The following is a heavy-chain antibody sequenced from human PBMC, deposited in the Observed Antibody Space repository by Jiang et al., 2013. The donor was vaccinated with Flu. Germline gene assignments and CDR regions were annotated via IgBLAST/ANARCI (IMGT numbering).Heavy chain of an antibody. D-gene: IGHD3-22*01. J-gene: IGHJ4*02. CDR1: GGSFNNYG. CDR3: AREKRGGGYYGDFDS. V-gene: IGHV1-69*06. CDR2: IIPIFGTA. Sequence: SGAEVKRPGSSVKVSCEASGGSFNNYGVAWVRQAPGQGLQWVGEIIPIFGTAKYAQTFQDRVTITADKSTTTVYMELGGLRVDDTALYFCAREKRGGGYYGDFDSWGQGSLVTVSS.